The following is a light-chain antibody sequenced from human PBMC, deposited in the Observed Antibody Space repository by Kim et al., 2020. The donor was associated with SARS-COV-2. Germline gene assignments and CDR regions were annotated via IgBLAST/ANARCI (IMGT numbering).Light chain of an antibody. CDR1: SSNIGSNY. V-gene: IGLV1-47*01. J-gene: IGLJ2*01. CDR2: RNN. CDR3: AAWDDSLSGVV. Sequence: GQRVTISCSGSSSNIGSNYEILYQQLPGPAPKLLIYRNNQRPSGVPDRFSGSKSGTSASLAISGLRSEDEADYYCAAWDDSLSGVVFGGGTQLTVL.